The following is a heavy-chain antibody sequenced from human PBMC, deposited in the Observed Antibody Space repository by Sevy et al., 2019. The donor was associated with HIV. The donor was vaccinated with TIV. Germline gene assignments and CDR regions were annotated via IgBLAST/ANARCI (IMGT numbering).Heavy chain of an antibody. J-gene: IGHJ4*02. Sequence: GGSLRLSCIESGFTLSNYDIHWVRQAAGKGLEWVAFIQYDGSIQYYADSVKGRFTISRDNSKNTLYLQMNSLRPEDTAIYYCAKRGSKNGYALGYWGQGTLVTVSS. CDR2: IQYDGSIQ. CDR1: GFTLSNYD. V-gene: IGHV3-30*02. D-gene: IGHD5-12*01. CDR3: AKRGSKNGYALGY.